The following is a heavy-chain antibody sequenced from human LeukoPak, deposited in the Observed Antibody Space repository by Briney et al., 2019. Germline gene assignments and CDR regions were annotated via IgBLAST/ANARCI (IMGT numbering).Heavy chain of an antibody. CDR3: AKALNGAGSY. D-gene: IGHD3-10*01. J-gene: IGHJ4*02. V-gene: IGHV3-23*01. CDR2: ISGSGGST. Sequence: AGGSLRLSCAASGFTFSSYAMSWVRQAPGKGLEWVSAISGSGGSTYYADSVKGRFTISRDNAKNSLYLQMNSLRAEDTAVYYCAKALNGAGSYWGQGTLVTVSS. CDR1: GFTFSSYA.